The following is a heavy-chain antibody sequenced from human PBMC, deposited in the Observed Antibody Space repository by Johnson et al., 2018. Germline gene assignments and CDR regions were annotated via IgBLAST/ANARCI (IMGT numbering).Heavy chain of an antibody. Sequence: VQLVESWGGLVQPGGSLRLSCAASVFTFSNYNMHWVRQATGKGLEWVSGIGTGGDTYYSASVKGRFTISREDAKNSLYLQLNSLRAGDTAVYYCARTYTFDMWGQGTVVTVSS. CDR3: ARTYTFDM. CDR1: VFTFSNYN. D-gene: IGHD3-16*01. J-gene: IGHJ3*02. V-gene: IGHV3-13*01. CDR2: IGTGGDT.